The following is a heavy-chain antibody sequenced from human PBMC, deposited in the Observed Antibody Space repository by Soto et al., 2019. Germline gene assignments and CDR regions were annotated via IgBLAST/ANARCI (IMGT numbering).Heavy chain of an antibody. CDR2: INHSGST. D-gene: IGHD4-17*01. Sequence: TSETLSLTCAVYGGSFSGYDCSWIRQPPGKGLEWIGEINHSGSTNYNPYLKSRVTISVDTSKNQFSLKLSSVTAADTAVYYCVRGGTVTTTGWFDPWGQRTLVTVSS. V-gene: IGHV4-34*01. CDR3: VRGGTVTTTGWFDP. CDR1: GGSFSGYD. J-gene: IGHJ5*02.